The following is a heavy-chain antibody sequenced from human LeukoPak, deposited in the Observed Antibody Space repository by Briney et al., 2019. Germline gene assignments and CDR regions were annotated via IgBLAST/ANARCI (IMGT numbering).Heavy chain of an antibody. CDR3: AGSGSYYRAYYYMDV. J-gene: IGHJ6*03. V-gene: IGHV1-69*05. CDR1: GGTFSSYA. CDR2: IIPIFGTA. Sequence: GASVKVSCKASGGTFSSYAISWVRQAPGQGLEWMGGIIPIFGTANYAQKFQGRVTITTDESTSTAYMDLSSLRSEDTAVYYCAGSGSYYRAYYYMDVWGKGTTVTVSS. D-gene: IGHD1-26*01.